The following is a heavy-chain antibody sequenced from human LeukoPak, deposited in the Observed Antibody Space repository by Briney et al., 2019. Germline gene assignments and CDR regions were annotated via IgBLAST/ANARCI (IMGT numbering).Heavy chain of an antibody. V-gene: IGHV4-59*01. CDR3: ARDRLQLQS. Sequence: SETLSLTCTVSGGSISNYYWNWIRQPPGKGLEWIGYIYYTGNTNYNPSLKSRVTISVDTSKNQFSLKLSSVTAAHTAVYYCARDRLQLQSWGQGTLVTVSS. CDR1: GGSISNYY. J-gene: IGHJ5*02. CDR2: IYYTGNT. D-gene: IGHD1-1*01.